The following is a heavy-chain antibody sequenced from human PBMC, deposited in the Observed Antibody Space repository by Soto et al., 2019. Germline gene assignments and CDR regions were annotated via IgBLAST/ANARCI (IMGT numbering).Heavy chain of an antibody. D-gene: IGHD3-10*01. CDR1: SNAW. CDR2: IKSKTDGGTT. V-gene: IGHV3-15*07. Sequence: SNAWMNWVRQAPGKGLEWVGRIKSKTDGGTTDYAAPVKGRFTISRDDSKNTLYLQMNSLKTEDTAVYYCTTSTMVRGIRPRGGRVDYWGQGTLVTVSS. CDR3: TTSTMVRGIRPRGGRVDY. J-gene: IGHJ4*02.